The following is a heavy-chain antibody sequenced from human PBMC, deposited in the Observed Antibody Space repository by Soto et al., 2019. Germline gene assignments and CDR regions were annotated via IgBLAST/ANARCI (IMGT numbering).Heavy chain of an antibody. CDR2: MYYSGST. V-gene: IGHV4-39*01. CDR1: GGSISRSTYY. CDR3: ARMEYCINGVCSQGIGWFDP. D-gene: IGHD2-8*01. Sequence: SETLSLTCTVSGGSISRSTYYWGWIRQPPGKGLEWIGSMYYSGSTHHNPSLKSRVTISVDTSKNQFSLKLSSVTAADTAVYYCARMEYCINGVCSQGIGWFDPWGQGTLVTVSS. J-gene: IGHJ5*02.